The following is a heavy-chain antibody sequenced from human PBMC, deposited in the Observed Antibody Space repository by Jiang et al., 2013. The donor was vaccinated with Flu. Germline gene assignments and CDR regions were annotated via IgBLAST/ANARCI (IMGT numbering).Heavy chain of an antibody. CDR3: AQPVSTYYFDSSGYSRXNYYFDF. J-gene: IGHJ4*02. V-gene: IGHV1-46*01. D-gene: IGHD3-22*01. CDR2: INPDGGWK. CDR1: GYTFSSHS. Sequence: GAEVKKPGASVKVSCKASGYTFSSHSMHWVRQAPGQGLEWMGVINPDGGWKKSAQKFQGRMTMTNDASTSTLYMELRSLRSDDTAVYYCAQPVSTYYFDSSGYSRXNYYFDFWAREPWSPSPQ.